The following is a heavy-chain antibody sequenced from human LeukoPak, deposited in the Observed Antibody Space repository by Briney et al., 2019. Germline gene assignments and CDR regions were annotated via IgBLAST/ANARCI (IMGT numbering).Heavy chain of an antibody. CDR3: ARHSRRNDYFDY. D-gene: IGHD2-8*01. J-gene: IGHJ4*02. CDR2: IYTSGST. CDR1: GGSISSYY. Sequence: SETLSLTCTVSGGSISSYYWSWIRQPPGKGLEWIGYIYTSGSTNYNPSPKSRVTISVDTSKNQFSLKLSSVTAADTAVYYCARHSRRNDYFDYWGQGTLVTVSS. V-gene: IGHV4-4*09.